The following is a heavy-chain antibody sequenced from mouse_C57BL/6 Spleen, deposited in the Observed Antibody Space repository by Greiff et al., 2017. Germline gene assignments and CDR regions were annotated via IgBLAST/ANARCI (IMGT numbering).Heavy chain of an antibody. V-gene: IGHV5-6*01. CDR3: ARPPNYYGSSYYYAMDY. Sequence: EVKVVESGGDLVKPGGSLKLSCAASGFTFSSYGMSWVRQTPDKRLEWVATISSGGSYTYYPDSVKGRFTISRDNAKNTLYLQMSSLKSEDTAMYYCARPPNYYGSSYYYAMDYWGQGTSVTVSS. CDR1: GFTFSSYG. D-gene: IGHD1-1*01. CDR2: ISSGGSYT. J-gene: IGHJ4*01.